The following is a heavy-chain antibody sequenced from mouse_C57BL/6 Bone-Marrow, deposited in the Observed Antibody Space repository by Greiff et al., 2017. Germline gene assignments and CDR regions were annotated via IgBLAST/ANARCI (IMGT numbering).Heavy chain of an antibody. D-gene: IGHD2-2*01. V-gene: IGHV1-52*01. CDR1: GYTFTSYW. J-gene: IGHJ2*01. Sequence: QVQLQQPGAEPVRPGSSVKLSCKASGYTFTSYWMHWVKQRPIQGLEWIGNIDPSDSDTHYNQKFKDKATLTVDKSSSTAYMQLSSLTSEDSAVYYCARWLRLWDYWGQGTTLTVSA. CDR3: ARWLRLWDY. CDR2: IDPSDSDT.